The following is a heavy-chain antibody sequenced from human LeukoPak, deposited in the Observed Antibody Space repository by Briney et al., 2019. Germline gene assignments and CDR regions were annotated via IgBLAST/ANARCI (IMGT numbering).Heavy chain of an antibody. D-gene: IGHD3-22*01. V-gene: IGHV3-23*01. J-gene: IGHJ3*02. Sequence: PGGSLRLSCAASGFTFSSYAMHWVRQAPGKGLEWVSSISDSGSGTYYADSVKGRFTISRDNSKNTLYLQMNSLRAEDTAVYYCAKRTDTSGNRGGALDIWGQGTMVAVSS. CDR2: ISDSGSGT. CDR1: GFTFSSYA. CDR3: AKRTDTSGNRGGALDI.